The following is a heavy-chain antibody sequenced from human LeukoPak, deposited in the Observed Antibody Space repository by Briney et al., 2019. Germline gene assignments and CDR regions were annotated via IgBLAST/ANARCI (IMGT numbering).Heavy chain of an antibody. CDR2: IYTSGST. Sequence: SETLSLTCTVSGGSISSYYWSWIRQPAGKGLEWIGRIYTSGSTNYNPSLKSRVTMSVDTSKNQFSLKLSSVTAADTAVYYCARVGSYYDSSGYYFDYWGQGTLVTVSS. CDR3: ARVGSYYDSSGYYFDY. CDR1: GGSISSYY. J-gene: IGHJ4*02. V-gene: IGHV4-4*07. D-gene: IGHD3-22*01.